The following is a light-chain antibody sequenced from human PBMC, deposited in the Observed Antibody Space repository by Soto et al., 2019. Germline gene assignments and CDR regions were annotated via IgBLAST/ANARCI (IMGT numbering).Light chain of an antibody. CDR2: DAS. Sequence: DIQMTQSPSTLSASVRYRFTITCRASQSIGRWLAWYQQKPGKAPKLLIFDASTLESGVPSRFSGSGSGTEFTLTISSLQPDDFATYYCQQYNSYWTFGQGTTVDIK. CDR1: QSIGRW. CDR3: QQYNSYWT. V-gene: IGKV1-5*01. J-gene: IGKJ1*01.